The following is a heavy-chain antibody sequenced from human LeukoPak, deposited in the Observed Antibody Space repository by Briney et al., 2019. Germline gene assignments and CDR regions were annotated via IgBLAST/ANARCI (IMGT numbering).Heavy chain of an antibody. J-gene: IGHJ4*02. D-gene: IGHD6-13*01. V-gene: IGHV3-23*01. CDR1: GFTFSSYW. CDR2: ISGSGGST. Sequence: GGSLRLSCAASGFTFSSYWMHWVRQAPGKGLEWVSGISGSGGSTYYADSVKGRFTISRDNSKNTLYLQMNSLRAEDTAVYYCAKDGAPAAGEDYFDYWGQGTLVTVSS. CDR3: AKDGAPAAGEDYFDY.